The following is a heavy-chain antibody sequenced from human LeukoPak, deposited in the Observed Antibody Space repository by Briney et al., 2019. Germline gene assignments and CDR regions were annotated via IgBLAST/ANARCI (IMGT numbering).Heavy chain of an antibody. CDR3: ARDSHYYDSSGYYPNWFDP. Sequence: PGGSLRLSCAASGFTFSSYEMNWVRQAPGKGLEWVSYISSSGSTIYYADSVKGRFTISRDNAKNSLYLQMNSLRAEDTAVYYCARDSHYYDSSGYYPNWFDPWGQGTLVTVSS. J-gene: IGHJ5*02. CDR1: GFTFSSYE. D-gene: IGHD3-22*01. V-gene: IGHV3-48*03. CDR2: ISSSGSTI.